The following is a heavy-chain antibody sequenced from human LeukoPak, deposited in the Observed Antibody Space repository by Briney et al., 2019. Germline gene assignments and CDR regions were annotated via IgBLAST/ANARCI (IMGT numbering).Heavy chain of an antibody. CDR1: GFTFSDHY. CDR3: ARERNGPPLDY. CDR2: TRNKANSYTT. V-gene: IGHV3-72*01. Sequence: GGSLRLSCAASGFTFSDHYMDWVRQAPGKGLEWVGRTRNKANSYTTEYAASVKGRFTISRDDSKNSLYLQMNSLKTEDTAVYYCARERNGPPLDYWGQGTLVTVSS. D-gene: IGHD1-1*01. J-gene: IGHJ4*02.